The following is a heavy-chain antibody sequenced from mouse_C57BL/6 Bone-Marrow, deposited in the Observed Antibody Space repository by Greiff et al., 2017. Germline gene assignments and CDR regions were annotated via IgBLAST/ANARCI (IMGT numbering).Heavy chain of an antibody. CDR3: ARSYYGYDGRFAY. CDR2: ISYDGSN. D-gene: IGHD2-2*01. CDR1: GYSITSGYY. Sequence: EVKLQESGPGLVKPSQSLSLTCSVTGYSITSGYYWNWIRQFPGNKLEWMGYISYDGSNNYNPSLKNRISITRDTSKNQFFLKLNSVTTEDTATYYCARSYYGYDGRFAYWGQGTLVTVSA. V-gene: IGHV3-6*01. J-gene: IGHJ3*01.